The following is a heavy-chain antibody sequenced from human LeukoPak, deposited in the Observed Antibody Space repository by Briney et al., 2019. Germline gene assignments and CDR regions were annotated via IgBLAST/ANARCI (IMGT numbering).Heavy chain of an antibody. V-gene: IGHV4-31*03. Sequence: TSETLSLTCTVSGGSISSGGYYWSWIRQHPGKGLEWIGYIYYSGSTYYNPSLKSRVTISVDTSKNQFSLKLSSVTAADTAVYYCARDRCSSTSCYHILDYWGQGTLVTVSS. J-gene: IGHJ4*02. CDR3: ARDRCSSTSCYHILDY. D-gene: IGHD2-2*01. CDR2: IYYSGST. CDR1: GGSISSGGYY.